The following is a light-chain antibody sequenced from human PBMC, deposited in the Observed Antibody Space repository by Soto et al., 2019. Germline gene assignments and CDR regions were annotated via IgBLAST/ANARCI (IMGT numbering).Light chain of an antibody. CDR3: LQLNTYPRT. J-gene: IGKJ1*01. CDR2: AAS. V-gene: IGKV1-9*01. CDR1: QGISTY. Sequence: DIQLTQSPSFLSASVRDRVTITCRASQGISTYLAWYQQKPGKAPTLLIYAASTLQSGVPSRFSGSGSGTEFTLTISSLQPEDFATYYCLQLNTYPRTFGQGTKVEIK.